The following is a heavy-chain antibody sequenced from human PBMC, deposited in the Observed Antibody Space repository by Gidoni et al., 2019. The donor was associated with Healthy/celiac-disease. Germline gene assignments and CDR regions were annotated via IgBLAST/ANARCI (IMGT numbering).Heavy chain of an antibody. CDR3: ATVVTRYFDY. CDR1: GFTFSSYA. J-gene: IGHJ4*02. D-gene: IGHD2-21*02. CDR2: ISGRGGSK. V-gene: IGHV3-23*01. Sequence: EVQLLDSGGGLVQPGGSLRLSCAASGFTFSSYAMSWVRTAPGKGREWGSAISGRGGSKYYADSVKGRFTISRDNSKNTLYLQMNSLRAEDTAVYYCATVVTRYFDYWGQGTLVTVSS.